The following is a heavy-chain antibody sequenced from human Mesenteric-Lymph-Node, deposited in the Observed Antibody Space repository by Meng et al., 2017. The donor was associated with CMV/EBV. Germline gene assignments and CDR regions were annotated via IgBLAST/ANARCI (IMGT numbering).Heavy chain of an antibody. CDR3: ARGSHP. Sequence: ASVKVSCKASGYTFTGYYMHWVRQAPGQGLEWMGWMNPNSGNTGYAQKFQGRVTITRNTSISTAYMELSSLRSEDTAVYYCARGSHPWGQGTLVTVSS. CDR2: MNPNSGNT. J-gene: IGHJ5*02. CDR1: GYTFTGYY. V-gene: IGHV1-8*03.